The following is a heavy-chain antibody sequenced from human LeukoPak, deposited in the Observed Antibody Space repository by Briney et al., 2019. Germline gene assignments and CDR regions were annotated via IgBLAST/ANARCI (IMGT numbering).Heavy chain of an antibody. CDR1: GYTFTGYY. CDR3: ARTGYYDILTGYYETYYYYMDV. Sequence: ASVKVSCKASGYTFTGYYMHWVRQAPGQGLEWMGRINPNRGGTNYAQKFQGRVTMTRDASISTAYMELSRLRSDDTAVYYCARTGYYDILTGYYETYYYYMDVWGKGTTVTVSS. CDR2: INPNRGGT. D-gene: IGHD3-9*01. V-gene: IGHV1-2*06. J-gene: IGHJ6*03.